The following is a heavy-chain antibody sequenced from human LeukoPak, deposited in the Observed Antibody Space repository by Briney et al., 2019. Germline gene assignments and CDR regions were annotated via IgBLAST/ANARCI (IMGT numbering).Heavy chain of an antibody. Sequence: ASVKVSCEASGYTFTSYYMHWVRQAPGQGLEWMGIINPSGGSTSYAQKFQGRVTMTRDTSTSTVYMEVSSLRSEDTAVYYCARPLDTAVVGGNDAFDIWGQGTMVTVSS. V-gene: IGHV1-46*01. D-gene: IGHD5-18*01. CDR2: INPSGGST. CDR3: ARPLDTAVVGGNDAFDI. J-gene: IGHJ3*02. CDR1: GYTFTSYY.